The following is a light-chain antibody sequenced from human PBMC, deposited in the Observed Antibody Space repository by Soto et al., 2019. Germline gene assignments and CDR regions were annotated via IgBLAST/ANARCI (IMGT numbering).Light chain of an antibody. CDR2: VGTGGIVG. Sequence: QSVLTQPPSASASLGASVTLTCTLSSGYSNYKVDWYQQRPGKGPRFVMRVGTGGIVGSKGDGIPDRFSVLGSGLNRYLAIKNIQEEDESDSPCGADHGSARVFLGGTKLTVL. CDR1: SGYSNYK. J-gene: IGLJ3*02. V-gene: IGLV9-49*01. CDR3: GADHGSARV.